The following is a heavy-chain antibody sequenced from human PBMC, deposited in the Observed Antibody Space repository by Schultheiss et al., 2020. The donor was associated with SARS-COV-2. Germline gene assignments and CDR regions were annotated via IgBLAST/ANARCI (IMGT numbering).Heavy chain of an antibody. CDR1: GGSISGYY. CDR3: ARAPDYGDYVRDYYYYYGMDV. V-gene: IGHV4-59*01. Sequence: GSLRLSCTVSGGSISGYYWSWIRQPPGKGLEWIGYIYYSGSTNYNPSLKSRVTISVDTSKNQFSLKLSSVTAADTAVYYCARAPDYGDYVRDYYYYYGMDVWGQGTTVTVSS. D-gene: IGHD4-17*01. CDR2: IYYSGST. J-gene: IGHJ6*02.